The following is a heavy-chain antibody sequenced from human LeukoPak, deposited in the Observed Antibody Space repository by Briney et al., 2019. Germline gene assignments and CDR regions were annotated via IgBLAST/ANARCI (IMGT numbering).Heavy chain of an antibody. J-gene: IGHJ4*02. D-gene: IGHD6-19*01. Sequence: SETLSLTCTVSGGSISSYYWSWIRQPAGKGLEWIGRIYTSGSTNYNPSLKSRVTMSVDTSKNQFSLKLSSVTAADTAVYYCASANPGYSSRWDFDYWGQGTLVTVSS. CDR3: ASANPGYSSRWDFDY. V-gene: IGHV4-4*07. CDR1: GGSISSYY. CDR2: IYTSGST.